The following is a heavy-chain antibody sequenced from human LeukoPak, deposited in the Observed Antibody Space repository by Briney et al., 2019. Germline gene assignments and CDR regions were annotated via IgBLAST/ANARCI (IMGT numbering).Heavy chain of an antibody. CDR1: GFTFSRSA. V-gene: IGHV3-23*01. J-gene: IGHJ4*02. D-gene: IGHD4-17*01. CDR2: ISGSGGT. CDR3: AKDLGDDYGDHPLDY. Sequence: PGGSLRLSCAASGFTFSRSAMSWVRQAPGKGLEWVSAISGSGGTYYADSVKGRFTISRDNSKNTLYLQMNSLRAEDTAVYYCAKDLGDDYGDHPLDYWGQGTLVTVSS.